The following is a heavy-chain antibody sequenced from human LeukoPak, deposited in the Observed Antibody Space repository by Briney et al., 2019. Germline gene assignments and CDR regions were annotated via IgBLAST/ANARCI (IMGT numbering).Heavy chain of an antibody. Sequence: GGSLRLSCSASGFTFSTYAMSWVRQAPGKGLEWVSAISGSGGSTYYADSVKGRFTISRDTSKKTLYLQMNSLRADDTAVYYCATDRRTVAASSLDYWGQGTLVTVSS. CDR1: GFTFSTYA. J-gene: IGHJ4*02. V-gene: IGHV3-23*01. CDR2: ISGSGGST. CDR3: ATDRRTVAASSLDY. D-gene: IGHD4-23*01.